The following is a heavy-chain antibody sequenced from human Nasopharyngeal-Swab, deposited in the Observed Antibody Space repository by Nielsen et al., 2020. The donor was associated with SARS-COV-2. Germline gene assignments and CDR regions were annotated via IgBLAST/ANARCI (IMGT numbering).Heavy chain of an antibody. J-gene: IGHJ3*02. CDR2: IYPGDSAT. Sequence: KVSCKGSGYSFTSYWIGWVRQMPGKGLEWMGIIYPGDSATRYSPSFQGQVTISADKSLSPAYLQWGSLKASDTAMYYCARDEGVYSSSSRGAFDIWGQGTMVTVSS. D-gene: IGHD6-6*01. CDR1: GYSFTSYW. V-gene: IGHV5-51*01. CDR3: ARDEGVYSSSSRGAFDI.